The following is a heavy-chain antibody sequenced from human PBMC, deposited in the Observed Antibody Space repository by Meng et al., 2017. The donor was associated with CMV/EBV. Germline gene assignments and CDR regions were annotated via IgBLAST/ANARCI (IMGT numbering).Heavy chain of an antibody. CDR1: GGSFSSSA. J-gene: IGHJ4*02. CDR3: ALSYYYGSSGYYYY. CDR2: IIPIFGTA. Sequence: SGGSFSSSAFNWVRPAPGQGLGLVGRIIPIFGTANYAQKFQGRVTITADESTSTAYMELSSLRSEDTAVYYCALSYYYGSSGYYYYWGQGTLVTVSS. V-gene: IGHV1-69*15. D-gene: IGHD3-22*01.